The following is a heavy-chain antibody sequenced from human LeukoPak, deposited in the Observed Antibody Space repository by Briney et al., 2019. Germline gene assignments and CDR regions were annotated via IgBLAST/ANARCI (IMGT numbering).Heavy chain of an antibody. D-gene: IGHD6-19*01. CDR1: GYTFTGYY. Sequence: ASVKVSCKASGYTFTGYYMHWVRQAPGQGLEWMGWINPNSGGTNYAQKFQGRVTMTRDTSISTAYMELSRLRSDDTAVYYCARDDTGYSSGWKYYYYYYMDVWGKGTTVTVSS. CDR2: INPNSGGT. CDR3: ARDDTGYSSGWKYYYYYYMDV. V-gene: IGHV1-2*02. J-gene: IGHJ6*03.